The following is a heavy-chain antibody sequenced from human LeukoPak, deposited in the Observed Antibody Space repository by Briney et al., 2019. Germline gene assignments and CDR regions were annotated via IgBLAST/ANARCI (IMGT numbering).Heavy chain of an antibody. D-gene: IGHD5-12*01. Sequence: PGGSLRLACAASGFTFSSYSMNWVRQAPGKWLEWVSSISSSSGYIYYADSVKGRFTISRDNAKNSLYLQMNSLRAEDTAVYYCAGGATTNDYWGQGTLVTVSS. CDR2: ISSSSGYI. J-gene: IGHJ4*02. V-gene: IGHV3-21*01. CDR1: GFTFSSYS. CDR3: AGGATTNDY.